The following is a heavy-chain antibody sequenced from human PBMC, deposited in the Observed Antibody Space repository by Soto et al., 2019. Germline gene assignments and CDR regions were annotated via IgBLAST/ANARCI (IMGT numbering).Heavy chain of an antibody. CDR3: ARVEGHGLYGDYPRDY. D-gene: IGHD4-17*01. CDR1: GGSISSGGYY. CDR2: IYYSGST. J-gene: IGHJ4*02. Sequence: QVQLQESGPGLVKPSQTLSLTCTVSGGSISSGGYYWSWIRQHPGKGREWIGYIYYSGSTYYNPSLKSRVTISVDTSKNQFSLKLSSVTAADTAVYYCARVEGHGLYGDYPRDYWGQGTLVTVSS. V-gene: IGHV4-31*03.